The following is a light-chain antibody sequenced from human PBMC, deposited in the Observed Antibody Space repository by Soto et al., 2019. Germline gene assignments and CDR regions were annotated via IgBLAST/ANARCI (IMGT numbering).Light chain of an antibody. J-gene: IGKJ4*01. CDR1: QGISSA. CDR3: QQFNNYPRLT. CDR2: DAS. V-gene: IGKV1D-13*01. Sequence: AIQLTQSPSSLSASVGDRVTITCRASQGISSALAWYQQQPGKAPKLLIYDASSLESGVPSRFSGSGSGTDFTLTIISLQPEDFATYYCQQFNNYPRLTFGGGTKVEIK.